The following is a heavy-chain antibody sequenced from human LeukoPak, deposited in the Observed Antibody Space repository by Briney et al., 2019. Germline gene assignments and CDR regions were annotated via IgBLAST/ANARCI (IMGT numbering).Heavy chain of an antibody. CDR3: AREIPGGAVTLDY. D-gene: IGHD3-3*01. V-gene: IGHV3-7*01. J-gene: IGHJ4*02. CDR1: GFTFSSYW. CDR2: IKEDGSDK. Sequence: GGSLRLSCAASGFTFSSYWMTWVRQAPGKGLEWVANIKEDGSDKYHLDSVKGRFTISRDNAKDSLYLQMNSLRAEDTAVYYCAREIPGGAVTLDYWGQGTLVTVSS.